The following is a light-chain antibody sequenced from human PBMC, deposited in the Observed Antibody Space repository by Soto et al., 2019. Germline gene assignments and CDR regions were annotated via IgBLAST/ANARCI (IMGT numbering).Light chain of an antibody. J-gene: IGLJ2*01. CDR2: SNN. CDR1: SSNLGSHT. V-gene: IGLV1-44*01. Sequence: QSVLTQPPSASGTPGQRVTISCSGGSSNLGSHTVNWYQQLPGTAHKLLIYSNNQRPSGVPDRFSGSKSGTSASLAISGLQSEDEADYYCAAWDDSLNVAFGGGTQLTVL. CDR3: AAWDDSLNVA.